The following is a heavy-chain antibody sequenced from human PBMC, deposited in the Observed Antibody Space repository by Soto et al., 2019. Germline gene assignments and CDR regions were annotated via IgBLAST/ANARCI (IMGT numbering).Heavy chain of an antibody. V-gene: IGHV3-30-3*01. D-gene: IGHD2-2*01. J-gene: IGHJ6*03. CDR1: GFTFSSYA. CDR2: ISYDGSKI. CDR3: ARDQYCSSTSCYYYYYMDV. Sequence: GGSLRLSCAASGFTFSSYAMHWVRQAPGKGLEWVTVISYDGSKIYYADSVKGRFTISRDNAKNTLYLQMNSLRAEDTAVYYCARDQYCSSTSCYYYYYMDVWGKGTTVTVSS.